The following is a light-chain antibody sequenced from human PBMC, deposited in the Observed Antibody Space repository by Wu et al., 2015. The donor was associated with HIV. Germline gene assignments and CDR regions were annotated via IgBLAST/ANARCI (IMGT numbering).Light chain of an antibody. CDR2: GAS. CDR1: RSVNSN. J-gene: IGKJ4*01. V-gene: IGKV3-15*01. CDR3: QQYNYWPPLT. Sequence: EILMTQSPATLSVSPGGRATLSCRASRSVNSNLAWYQQKPGQAPRLLIYGASNRATGTPARFTGSGSGTEFTLTISSLLPEDSAVYYCQQYNYWPPLTFGGGTKVEIE.